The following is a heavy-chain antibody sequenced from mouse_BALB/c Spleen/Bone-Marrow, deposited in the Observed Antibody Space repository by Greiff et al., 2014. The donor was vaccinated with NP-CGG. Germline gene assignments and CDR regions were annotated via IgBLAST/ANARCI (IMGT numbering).Heavy chain of an antibody. CDR1: GYTFTDYA. D-gene: IGHD1-1*01. Sequence: QVQLQQPGPELVRPGVSVKISCKGSGYTFTDYAMHWVKQSHAKSLEWIGVISTYSGNINYNQKFKGKATMTVDKSSSTAYMELARLTSEDSAIYYCARSYYGSSQPFDYWGQGTTLTVSS. V-gene: IGHV1-67*01. CDR3: ARSYYGSSQPFDY. J-gene: IGHJ2*01. CDR2: ISTYSGNI.